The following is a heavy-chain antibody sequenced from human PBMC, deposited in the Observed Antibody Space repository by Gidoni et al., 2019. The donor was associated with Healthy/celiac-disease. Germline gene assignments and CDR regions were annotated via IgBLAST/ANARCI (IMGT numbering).Heavy chain of an antibody. CDR1: GGSISSSSYY. CDR3: ARLSYYDSSGHFDY. V-gene: IGHV4-39*01. J-gene: IGHJ4*02. D-gene: IGHD3-22*01. CDR2: IYYSGST. Sequence: QLQLQESGPGLVKPSETLSLTCTVSGGSISSSSYYWGWIRQPPGKGLEWIGSIYYSGSTDYNPSLNSRVTISVDTSKNQFSLKLSSVTAADTAVYYCARLSYYDSSGHFDYWGQGTLVTVSS.